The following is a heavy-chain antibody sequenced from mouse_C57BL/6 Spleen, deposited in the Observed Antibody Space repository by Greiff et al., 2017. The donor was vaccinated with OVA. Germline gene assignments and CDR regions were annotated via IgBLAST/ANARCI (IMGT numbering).Heavy chain of an antibody. CDR2: ISSGSSTI. D-gene: IGHD1-1*01. CDR1: GFTFSDYG. CDR3: ARNYADYAMDY. J-gene: IGHJ4*01. Sequence: EVKLQESGGGLVKPGGSLKLSCAASGFTFSDYGMHWVRQAPEKGLEWVAYISSGSSTIYYADTVKGRFTISRDNAKNTLFLQMTSLRSEDTAMYYCARNYADYAMDYWGQGTSVTVSS. V-gene: IGHV5-17*01.